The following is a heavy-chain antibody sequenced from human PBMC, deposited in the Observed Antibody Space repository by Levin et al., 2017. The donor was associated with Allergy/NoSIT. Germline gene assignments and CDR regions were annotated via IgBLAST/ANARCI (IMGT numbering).Heavy chain of an antibody. Sequence: ASETLSLTCTVSGDSISSYFWSWIRQPPGKGLEWIGYISYSGNSKYNPSLKSRVTISVDTSKNQFSLKLRSVTAADTAMYYCARDRVTAADGTYYFYGMDGWGQGTTVTVSS. V-gene: IGHV4-59*01. D-gene: IGHD6-13*01. CDR3: ARDRVTAADGTYYFYGMDG. J-gene: IGHJ6*02. CDR1: GDSISSYF. CDR2: ISYSGNS.